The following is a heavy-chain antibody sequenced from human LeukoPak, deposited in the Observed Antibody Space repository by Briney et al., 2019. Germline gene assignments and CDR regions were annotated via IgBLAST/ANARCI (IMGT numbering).Heavy chain of an antibody. CDR1: GYTFTGYY. D-gene: IGHD4-17*01. Sequence: GASVKVSCKASGYTFTGYYMHWVRQAPGQGLEWMGWINPNSGGTNYAQKFQGRVTMTRGTSISTAYMELSRLRSDDTAVYYCARDGVGGVYGDYGYFDLWGRGTLVTVSS. J-gene: IGHJ2*01. V-gene: IGHV1-2*02. CDR3: ARDGVGGVYGDYGYFDL. CDR2: INPNSGGT.